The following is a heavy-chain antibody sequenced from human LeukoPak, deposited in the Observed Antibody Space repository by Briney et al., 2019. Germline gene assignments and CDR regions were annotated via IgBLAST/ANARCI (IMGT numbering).Heavy chain of an antibody. V-gene: IGHV1-69*06. Sequence: SVKVSCKTSGGTFSTSAISWVRRAPGQGLEWMGGIIPIFGTGNYAQKFQGRVTITADKSTSTAYMELSSLRSEDTAVYYCARVYYASSGYMRHPFDYWGQGTLVTVSS. CDR3: ARVYYASSGYMRHPFDY. CDR1: GGTFSTSA. CDR2: IIPIFGTG. J-gene: IGHJ4*02. D-gene: IGHD3-22*01.